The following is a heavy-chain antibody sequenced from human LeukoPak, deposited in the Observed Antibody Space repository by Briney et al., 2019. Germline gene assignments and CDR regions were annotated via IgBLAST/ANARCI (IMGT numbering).Heavy chain of an antibody. CDR2: INSDGSST. D-gene: IGHD3-22*01. J-gene: IGHJ4*02. CDR1: GFTFSSYW. Sequence: GGSLRLSCAASGFTFSSYWMHWVRHAPGKGLVWVSRINSDGSSTSYADSVKGRFTISRDNAKNTLYLQMNSLRAEDTAVYYCARDSYDSSLDYWGQGTLVTVSS. CDR3: ARDSYDSSLDY. V-gene: IGHV3-74*01.